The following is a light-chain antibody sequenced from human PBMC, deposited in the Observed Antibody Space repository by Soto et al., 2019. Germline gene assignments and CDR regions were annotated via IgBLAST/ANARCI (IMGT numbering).Light chain of an antibody. J-gene: IGLJ2*01. V-gene: IGLV2-8*01. CDR1: SSGVGGYKY. Sequence: QSALTQPPSASGSPGQSVTISCTGSSSGVGGYKYVSWYQQHPGKAPKLLIYEVNKRPSGVPDRFFGSKSGNTASLTVSGLQAEDEADYYCSSYAGRNNFGVFGGGTKLTVL. CDR2: EVN. CDR3: SSYAGRNNFGV.